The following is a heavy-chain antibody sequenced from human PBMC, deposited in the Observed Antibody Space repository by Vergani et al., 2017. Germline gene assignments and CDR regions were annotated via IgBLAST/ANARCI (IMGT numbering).Heavy chain of an antibody. Sequence: QVQLVQSGAEVKQPGSSVKVSCKASGGTFSSYSLSWVRQAPGQGLEWMGRIIPLLNITNYAQKFQGRVTITADKSTSTAYMELSSLRSEDTAIYYCARDFINMVRGLISQYNWFDPWGQGTLVTVSS. CDR1: GGTFSSYS. D-gene: IGHD3-10*01. J-gene: IGHJ5*02. CDR2: IIPLLNIT. CDR3: ARDFINMVRGLISQYNWFDP. V-gene: IGHV1-69*08.